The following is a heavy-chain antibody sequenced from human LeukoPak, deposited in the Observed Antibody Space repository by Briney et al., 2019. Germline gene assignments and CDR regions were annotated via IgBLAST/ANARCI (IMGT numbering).Heavy chain of an antibody. CDR2: IYYSGST. V-gene: IGHV4-31*03. D-gene: IGHD1-26*01. Sequence: SETLSLTCTVSGGSISSGGYYWSWIRQHPGKGLEWIGYIYYSGSTYYNPSLRSRVTISVDTSKNQFSLKLSSVTAADTAVYYCARGSPYDSGSYWGFDYWGQGTLVTVSS. J-gene: IGHJ4*02. CDR3: ARGSPYDSGSYWGFDY. CDR1: GGSISSGGYY.